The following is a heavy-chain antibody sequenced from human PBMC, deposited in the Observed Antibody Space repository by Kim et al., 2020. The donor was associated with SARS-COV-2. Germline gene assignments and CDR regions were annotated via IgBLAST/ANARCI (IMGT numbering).Heavy chain of an antibody. Sequence: ASVKVSCKASGNTFTSYAINWVRQAPGQGLEWMAWINTNTGNQRYAQGFTGRFVFSLDTSVSTAYLQINGLKAEDTAVYYCARALSRDGYLFDYWGQGTLVTVSS. J-gene: IGHJ4*02. V-gene: IGHV7-4-1*02. CDR2: INTNTGNQ. D-gene: IGHD5-12*01. CDR3: ARALSRDGYLFDY. CDR1: GNTFTSYA.